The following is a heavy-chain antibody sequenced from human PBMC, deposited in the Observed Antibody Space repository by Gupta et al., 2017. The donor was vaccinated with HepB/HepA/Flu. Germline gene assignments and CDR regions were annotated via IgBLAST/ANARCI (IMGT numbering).Heavy chain of an antibody. Sequence: QVQLVTSGGEVKKPGASVKVSCKASGYNFRSYGISWIRQAPGQGLEWMAWISAYNGKTNYAQNFQGRVTMTTDTSTSTAYMELRSLRSGDTAIYYCARDGPDYGNYINFDYWGQGTLVTVSS. CDR2: ISAYNGKT. J-gene: IGHJ4*02. D-gene: IGHD4-11*01. CDR3: ARDGPDYGNYINFDY. CDR1: GYNFRSYG. V-gene: IGHV1-18*01.